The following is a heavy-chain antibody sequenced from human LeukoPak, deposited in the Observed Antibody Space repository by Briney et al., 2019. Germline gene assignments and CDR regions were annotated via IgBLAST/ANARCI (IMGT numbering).Heavy chain of an antibody. D-gene: IGHD5-12*01. V-gene: IGHV4-39*01. Sequence: SETLSLICTVSGGSISSSSYYWGWIRQPPGKGLEWIGSIYYSGSTYYNPSLKSRFTISVDTSKNQFSLKLSSVTAADTAVYYCARLGWLRHPIDYWGQGTLVTVSS. J-gene: IGHJ4*02. CDR2: IYYSGST. CDR3: ARLGWLRHPIDY. CDR1: GGSISSSSYY.